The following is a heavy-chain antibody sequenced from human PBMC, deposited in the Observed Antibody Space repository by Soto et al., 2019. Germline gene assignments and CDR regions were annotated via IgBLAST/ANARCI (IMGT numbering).Heavy chain of an antibody. Sequence: QVQLVESGGGLVKPGGSLRLSCAASGFTFSDYYMSWIRQAPGKGLEWVSYISSSSSYTNYADSVKGRFTISRDNAKNSLDLQMNSLRAEDTAVYYCAKSLTTVGDWFDPWGQGTLVTVSS. D-gene: IGHD4-17*01. V-gene: IGHV3-11*06. CDR2: ISSSSSYT. J-gene: IGHJ5*02. CDR1: GFTFSDYY. CDR3: AKSLTTVGDWFDP.